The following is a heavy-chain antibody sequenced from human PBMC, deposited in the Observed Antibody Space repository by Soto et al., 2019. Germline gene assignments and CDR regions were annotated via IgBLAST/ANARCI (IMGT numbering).Heavy chain of an antibody. CDR1: GFTFRSYW. CDR3: ARENYFDY. J-gene: IGHJ4*02. V-gene: IGHV3-7*04. Sequence: EVQLVESGGGLVQPGGSLRLSCAASGFTFRSYWMGWVRQVPGKGLEWVANIKQDGSEKNYVDSVKGRFTISRDNAKNALYLQVNSLRGEDTALYYCARENYFDYWGQGTLVTVSS. CDR2: IKQDGSEK.